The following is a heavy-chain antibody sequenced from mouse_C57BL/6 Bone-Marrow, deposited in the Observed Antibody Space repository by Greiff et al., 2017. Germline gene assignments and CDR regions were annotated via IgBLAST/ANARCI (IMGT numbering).Heavy chain of an antibody. D-gene: IGHD1-1*02. CDR2: IYPRSGGT. CDR1: GYTFTSYG. J-gene: IGHJ2*01. CDR3: AREWYYYFDY. Sequence: VMLVESGAELARPGASVKLSCKASGYTFTSYGISWVKQRTGQGLEWIGEIYPRSGGTNYNEKFKGKATLTADKSSSTAYMELRSLTSEDSAVYFCAREWYYYFDYWGQGTTLTVSS. V-gene: IGHV1-81*01.